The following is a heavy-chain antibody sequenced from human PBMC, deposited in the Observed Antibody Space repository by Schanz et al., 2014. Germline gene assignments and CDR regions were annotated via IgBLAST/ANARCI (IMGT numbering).Heavy chain of an antibody. V-gene: IGHV1-2*02. CDR1: GYSFSDYF. Sequence: QVQLVQSGAEAKKPGASVKVSCKTSGYSFSDYFIHWVRQAPGQGLEWMGWLNPDSGETLYAQRFQARVTLSRDTSVRTASMGLRSLLSDHAALYFCARGGVLVLTPGTEKKGNDYWGQGTLVTVSS. CDR2: LNPDSGET. D-gene: IGHD3-10*01. J-gene: IGHJ4*02. CDR3: ARGGVLVLTPGTEKKGNDY.